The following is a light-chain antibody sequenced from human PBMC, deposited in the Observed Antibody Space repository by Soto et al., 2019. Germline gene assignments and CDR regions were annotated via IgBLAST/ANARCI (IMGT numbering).Light chain of an antibody. CDR2: MGS. CDR1: QSLLHSNGYNY. V-gene: IGKV2-28*01. Sequence: DIVMTQSPLSLPVTPGEPASISCRSSQSLLHSNGYNYLDWYLQKPGQSPQLLIFMGSLRASGVPDRFSGSGSGTDFTLKISRVEAEDVGVYYCMQALQSPPWTFGQGTKVEIK. J-gene: IGKJ1*01. CDR3: MQALQSPPWT.